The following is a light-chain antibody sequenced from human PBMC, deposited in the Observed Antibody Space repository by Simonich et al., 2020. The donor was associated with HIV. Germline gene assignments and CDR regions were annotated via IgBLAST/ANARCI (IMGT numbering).Light chain of an antibody. CDR2: KVS. Sequence: DVVMTQSPLSLPVTLGQPASISCRSSQSLVPSDGNTYLNWFQQRPGQSPRRLIYKVSNRDSGVPDRVSGRGSGTDFTLKISRVEAEDVGVYYCMQGTHWSKTFGQGTKVEIK. CDR1: QSLVPSDGNTY. V-gene: IGKV2-30*02. CDR3: MQGTHWSKT. J-gene: IGKJ1*01.